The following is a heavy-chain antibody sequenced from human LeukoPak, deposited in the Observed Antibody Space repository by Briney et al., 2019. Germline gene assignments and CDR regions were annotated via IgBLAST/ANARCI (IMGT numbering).Heavy chain of an antibody. D-gene: IGHD7-27*01. CDR2: ISYDGSNK. J-gene: IGHJ4*02. CDR3: ARGHWGLDY. Sequence: GGSLRLSCAASGFTFSSYAMHWVRQAPGKGLEWVAVISYDGSNKYCADSVKGRFTISRDNAESSLYLQMNSLRAEDTAVYYCARGHWGLDYWGRGTLVTVSS. V-gene: IGHV3-30*04. CDR1: GFTFSSYA.